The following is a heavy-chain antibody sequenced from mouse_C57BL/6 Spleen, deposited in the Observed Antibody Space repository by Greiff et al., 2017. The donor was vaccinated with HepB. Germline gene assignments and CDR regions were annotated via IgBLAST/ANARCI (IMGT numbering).Heavy chain of an antibody. J-gene: IGHJ2*01. V-gene: IGHV1-82*01. D-gene: IGHD2-1*01. CDR3: ARTGDYYGNYDYFDY. CDR2: IYPGDGDT. Sequence: VQLQQSGPELVKPGASVKISCKASGYAFSSSWMNWVKQRPGKGLEWIGRIYPGDGDTNYNGKFKGKATLTADKSSSTAYMQLSSLTSEDSAVYCCARTGDYYGNYDYFDYWGQGTTLTVSS. CDR1: GYAFSSSW.